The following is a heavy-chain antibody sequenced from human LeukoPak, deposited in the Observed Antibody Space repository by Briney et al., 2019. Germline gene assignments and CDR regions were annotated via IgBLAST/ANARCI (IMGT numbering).Heavy chain of an antibody. V-gene: IGHV4-59*08. CDR2: IYYSGST. CDR1: GGSISSYF. J-gene: IGHJ4*02. D-gene: IGHD6-13*01. Sequence: PSETLSLTCTVSGGSISSYFWSWIRQPPGKGLEWIAYIYYSGSTNYNPSLKSRVTISVDTSKNQFSLRLTSVTAADTAVYYCARHGQTYSSSFDYWGQGTLVTVSS. CDR3: ARHGQTYSSSFDY.